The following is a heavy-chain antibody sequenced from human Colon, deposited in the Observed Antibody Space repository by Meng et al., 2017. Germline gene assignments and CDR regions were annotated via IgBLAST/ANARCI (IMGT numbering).Heavy chain of an antibody. J-gene: IGHJ4*02. V-gene: IGHV3-48*03. D-gene: IGHD3-22*01. CDR3: ARDDYSDSSGLGY. CDR2: ISSSGGTI. Sequence: GESLKISCAASGFTFSSYEMKWVRQAPGKGLEWVSYISSSGGTIYYADSVKGRFTISRDNAKKSMYLQMNSLRAEDTAVYYCARDDYSDSSGLGYWGQGTLVTVSS. CDR1: GFTFSSYE.